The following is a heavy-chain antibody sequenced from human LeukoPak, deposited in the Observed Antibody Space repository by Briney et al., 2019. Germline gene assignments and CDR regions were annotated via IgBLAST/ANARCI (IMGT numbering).Heavy chain of an antibody. Sequence: GGSLRLSCAASGFTLSNYWMSWVRQAPGKGLEWVANINQDESAKYYVDSVEGRFTISRDNAENSLYLQMNSLRAEDTAVYYCARDQYQLRSYYYGMDVWGQGTTVTVSS. J-gene: IGHJ6*02. D-gene: IGHD2-2*01. CDR2: INQDESAK. V-gene: IGHV3-7*04. CDR3: ARDQYQLRSYYYGMDV. CDR1: GFTLSNYW.